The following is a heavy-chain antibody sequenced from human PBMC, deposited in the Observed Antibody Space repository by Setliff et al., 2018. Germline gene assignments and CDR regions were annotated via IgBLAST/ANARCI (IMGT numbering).Heavy chain of an antibody. CDR3: AIGVVVVVAATSNYFDP. J-gene: IGHJ5*02. CDR2: ISSSSSYI. Sequence: GGSLRLSCAASGFTFSSYSMNWVRQAPGKGLEWVSSISSSSSYIYYADSVKGRFTISRDNSKNAVYLQMNSLRAEDTAEYYCAIGVVVVVAATSNYFDPWGQGTLVTVSS. CDR1: GFTFSSYS. D-gene: IGHD2-15*01. V-gene: IGHV3-21*01.